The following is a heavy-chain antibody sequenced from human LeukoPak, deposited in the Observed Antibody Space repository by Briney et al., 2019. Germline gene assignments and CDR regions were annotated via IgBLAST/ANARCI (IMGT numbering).Heavy chain of an antibody. CDR3: ARDSGTVWFGEHYFDY. CDR2: ISAYNGNT. J-gene: IGHJ4*02. D-gene: IGHD3-10*01. CDR1: GYTFTSYG. V-gene: IGHV1-18*01. Sequence: GASVKVSCKASGYTFTSYGISWVRQAPGQGLEWMGWISAYNGNTNYAQKLQGRVTMTTDTSTSTAYMELRSLRSDDTAVYYCARDSGTVWFGEHYFDYWGQGTLVTVSS.